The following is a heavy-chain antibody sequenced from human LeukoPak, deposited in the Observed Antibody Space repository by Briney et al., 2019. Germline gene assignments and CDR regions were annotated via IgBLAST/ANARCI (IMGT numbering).Heavy chain of an antibody. D-gene: IGHD2-8*01. CDR1: GYTFTSYD. CDR2: ISGYNGNT. J-gene: IGHJ5*02. CDR3: ARSPSSSCTNGVCARWDRSSWFDH. Sequence: GASVKVSCKASGYTFTSYDISWVRQAPGQGLEWMGWISGYNGNTQYAQKVQGRVTMTTEISTSTAYMELRSLRSDDTAMYYCARSPSSSCTNGVCARWDRSSWFDHWGQGTLVTVSS. V-gene: IGHV1-18*01.